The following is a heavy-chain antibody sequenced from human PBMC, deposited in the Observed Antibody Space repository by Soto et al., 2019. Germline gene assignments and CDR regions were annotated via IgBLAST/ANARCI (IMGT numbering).Heavy chain of an antibody. V-gene: IGHV3-9*01. J-gene: IGHJ3*02. CDR1: GFTFYDYA. CDR2: ISWNSGSI. Sequence: GGSLRLSCAASGFTFYDYAMHWVRQAPGKGLEWVSGISWNSGSIGYADSVKGRFTISRDNAKNSLYLQMNSLRAEDTALYYCAKDHYADYVGNAFDIWGQGTMVTVSS. CDR3: AKDHYADYVGNAFDI. D-gene: IGHD4-17*01.